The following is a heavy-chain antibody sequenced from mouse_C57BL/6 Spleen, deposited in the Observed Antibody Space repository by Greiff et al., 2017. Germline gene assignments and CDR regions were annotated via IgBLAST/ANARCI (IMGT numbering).Heavy chain of an antibody. V-gene: IGHV1-26*01. CDR1: GYTFTDYY. D-gene: IGHD2-5*01. CDR3: ARSGYSNSFAY. J-gene: IGHJ3*01. Sequence: EVQLQQSGPELVKPGASVKISCKASGYTFTDYYMNWVKQSHGKSLEWIGDLNPNNGGTSYNQKFKGKATLTVDKSSSTAYMELRSLTSEDSAVYYCARSGYSNSFAYWGQGTLVTVSA. CDR2: LNPNNGGT.